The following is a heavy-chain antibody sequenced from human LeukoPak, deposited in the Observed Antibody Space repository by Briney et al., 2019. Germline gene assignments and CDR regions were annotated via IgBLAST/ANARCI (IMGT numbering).Heavy chain of an antibody. CDR2: IWYDGSNK. CDR3: AKTYSSGWWDLDY. D-gene: IGHD6-19*01. Sequence: GRSLRLSCAASGFIFSSYGMHWVRQPPGKGLEWVAVIWYDGSNKYYADSVKGRFTISRDNSKNILYLQMNSLRAEDTAVYYCAKTYSSGWWDLDYWGQGTLVTAFS. J-gene: IGHJ4*02. CDR1: GFIFSSYG. V-gene: IGHV3-33*06.